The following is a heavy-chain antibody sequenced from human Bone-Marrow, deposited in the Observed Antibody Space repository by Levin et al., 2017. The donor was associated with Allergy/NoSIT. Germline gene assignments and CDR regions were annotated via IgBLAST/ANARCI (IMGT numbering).Heavy chain of an antibody. CDR1: GFTFSSYA. J-gene: IGHJ4*02. D-gene: IGHD3-22*01. V-gene: IGHV3-30-3*01. Sequence: GESLKISCAASGFTFSSYAMHWVRQAPGKGLEWVAVISYDGSNKYYADSVKGRFTISRDNSKNTLYLQMNSLRAEDTAVYYCARDSIRGNIITGYYYDSSGSLGPFDYWGQGTLVTVSS. CDR2: ISYDGSNK. CDR3: ARDSIRGNIITGYYYDSSGSLGPFDY.